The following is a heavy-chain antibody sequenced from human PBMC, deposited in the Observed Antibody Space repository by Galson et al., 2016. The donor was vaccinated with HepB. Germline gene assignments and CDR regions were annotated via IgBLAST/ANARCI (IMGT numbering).Heavy chain of an antibody. D-gene: IGHD2-15*01. Sequence: SETLSLTCNVSGGSISPSRHYWAWIRQAPGKGLEWTGTVYSSGGTSYNPSLTSRVTMFVDTAKNQISLRLSSVTATDTAVYYCARQTASWYGFDPWGPGTQVTVSS. J-gene: IGHJ5*02. V-gene: IGHV4-39*01. CDR2: VYSSGGT. CDR3: ARQTASWYGFDP. CDR1: GGSISPSRHY.